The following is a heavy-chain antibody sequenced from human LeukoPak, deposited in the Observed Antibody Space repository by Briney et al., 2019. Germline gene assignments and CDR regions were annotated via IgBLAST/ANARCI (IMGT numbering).Heavy chain of an antibody. CDR1: GYTFTGYY. CDR3: ARMLVVVPAAIGVKAFDI. J-gene: IGHJ3*02. Sequence: ASVKVSCKASGYTFTGYYMHWVRQAPGQGLEWMGWINPNSGGTNYAQKFQGRVTMTRDTSINTAYMELSRLRSDDTAVYYCARMLVVVPAAIGVKAFDIWGQGTMVTVSS. D-gene: IGHD2-2*01. V-gene: IGHV1-2*02. CDR2: INPNSGGT.